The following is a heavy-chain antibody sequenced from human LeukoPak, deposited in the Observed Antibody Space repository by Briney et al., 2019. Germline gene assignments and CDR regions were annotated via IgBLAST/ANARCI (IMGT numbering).Heavy chain of an antibody. V-gene: IGHV1-69*13. Sequence: SVNVSCKASGGTFSSYAISWVRQAPGQGLEWMGGIIPIFGTANYAQKFQGRVTITADESTSTAYMELSSLRSEDTAVYYCARDEGYASNWYFDLWGRGTLVTVSS. J-gene: IGHJ2*01. D-gene: IGHD2-8*01. CDR2: IIPIFGTA. CDR1: GGTFSSYA. CDR3: ARDEGYASNWYFDL.